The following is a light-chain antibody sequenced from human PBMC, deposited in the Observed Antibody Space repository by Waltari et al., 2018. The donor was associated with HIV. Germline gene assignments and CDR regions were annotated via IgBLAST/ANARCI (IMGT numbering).Light chain of an antibody. CDR1: STDSRFYQY. V-gene: IGLV2-14*03. CDR2: DIN. Sequence: QSALTQPASVSGFPGQSINISCAGISTDSRFYQYVSWYQQHPDSVPRLIIYDINSPPSGVSDRFSGSRSGTSASLTISGVQSGDEAHYFCVSYLSSASPEFGGGTKLTVL. J-gene: IGLJ3*02. CDR3: VSYLSSASPE.